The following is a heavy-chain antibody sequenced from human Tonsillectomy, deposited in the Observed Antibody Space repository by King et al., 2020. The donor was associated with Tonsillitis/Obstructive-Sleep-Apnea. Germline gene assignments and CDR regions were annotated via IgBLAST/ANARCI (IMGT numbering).Heavy chain of an antibody. V-gene: IGHV1-2*06. J-gene: IGHJ4*02. CDR2: INPNSGGT. D-gene: IGHD2-15*01. Sequence: VQLVESGAEVKKPGASVKVSCKASGYTFTGYYMHWVRQAPGQGLEWMGRINPNSGGTNYAQKFQGRVTMTRDTSISTAYMELSRLRSADTAVYFCARDVGYCSGGSCYSLTLDYWGQGTLVTVSS. CDR3: ARDVGYCSGGSCYSLTLDY. CDR1: GYTFTGYY.